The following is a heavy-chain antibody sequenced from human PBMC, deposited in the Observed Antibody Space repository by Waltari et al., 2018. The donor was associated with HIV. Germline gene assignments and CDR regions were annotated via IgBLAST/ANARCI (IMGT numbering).Heavy chain of an antibody. CDR3: ARDTGYCSFGSCSYNWLDP. Sequence: QVHLVESGGGVVQPGRSLRLSCAASGFTFSSYAIHWVRQAPGKRLEWVAFISYDGSNKYYADSVKCRFTISRDNSKNTLYLQMNSLRAEDTSVYYCARDTGYCSFGSCSYNWLDPWGQGTLVSVSS. CDR2: ISYDGSNK. D-gene: IGHD2-15*01. J-gene: IGHJ5*02. V-gene: IGHV3-30*01. CDR1: GFTFSSYA.